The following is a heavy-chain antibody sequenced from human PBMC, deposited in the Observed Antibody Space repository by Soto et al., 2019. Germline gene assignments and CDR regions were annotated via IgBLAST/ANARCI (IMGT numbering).Heavy chain of an antibody. CDR3: ARDRYCSSTSCRYYYYYYGMDV. V-gene: IGHV6-1*01. Sequence: SQTRSLTCSISGHSVSSNSAAWNWIRQSPSRGLESLGRTYYRSKWYNDYAVSVKSRITINPDTSKNQLSLQLNSVTPEDTAVYYCARDRYCSSTSCRYYYYYYGMDV. J-gene: IGHJ6*01. CDR2: TYYRSKWYN. CDR1: GHSVSSNSAA. D-gene: IGHD2-2*01.